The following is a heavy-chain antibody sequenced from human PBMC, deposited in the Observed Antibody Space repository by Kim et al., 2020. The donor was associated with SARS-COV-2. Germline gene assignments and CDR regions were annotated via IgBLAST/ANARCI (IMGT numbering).Heavy chain of an antibody. J-gene: IGHJ6*01. CDR2: ISSSSSYI. CDR1: GFTFSSYS. D-gene: IGHD6-13*01. CDR3: AREADSSSWYSRSYYYG. Sequence: GGSLRLSCAASGFTFSSYSMNWVRQAPGKGLEWVSSISSSSSYIYYAESVKGRFTISRDNAKNSLYLQMNSLRAEDTAVYYCAREADSSSWYSRSYYYG. V-gene: IGHV3-21*01.